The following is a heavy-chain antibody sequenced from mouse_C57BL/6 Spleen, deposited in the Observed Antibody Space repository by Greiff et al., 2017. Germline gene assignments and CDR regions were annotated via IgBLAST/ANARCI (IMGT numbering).Heavy chain of an antibody. Sequence: QVQLQQSGAELAKPGASVKLSCKASGYTFTSYWLHWVKQRPGQGLEWIGYINPSSGYTKYNQKFKDKATLTADKSSSTAYMQLSSLTYKDSAVYYCAREAITTVEAWFAYWGQGTLVTVSA. CDR1: GYTFTSYW. CDR3: AREAITTVEAWFAY. V-gene: IGHV1-7*01. D-gene: IGHD1-1*01. CDR2: INPSSGYT. J-gene: IGHJ3*01.